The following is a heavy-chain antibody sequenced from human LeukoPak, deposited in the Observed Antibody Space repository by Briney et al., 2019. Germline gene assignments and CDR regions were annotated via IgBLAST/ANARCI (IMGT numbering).Heavy chain of an antibody. D-gene: IGHD3-16*02. J-gene: IGHJ4*02. CDR2: INPSGGST. Sequence: GSSVKVSCKASGGTFSSYAISWVRQAPGQGLEWMGIINPSGGSTSYAQKFQGRVTMTRDTSTSTVYMELSSLRSEDTAVYYCARAQAMITFGGVIPNFDYWGQGTLVTVSS. CDR1: GGTFSSYA. V-gene: IGHV1-46*01. CDR3: ARAQAMITFGGVIPNFDY.